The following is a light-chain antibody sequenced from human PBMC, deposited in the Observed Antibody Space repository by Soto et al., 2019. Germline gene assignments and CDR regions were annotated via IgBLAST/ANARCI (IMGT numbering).Light chain of an antibody. J-gene: IGLJ2*01. CDR3: AAWDDSLNGRV. Sequence: QSVLTQPPSASGTPGQRVTISCSGSSSNIGSNTVNWYQQLPGTAPKLLIYSNNQRPSGVPDRFSGSKSGTSASLAISGLXXXXXXXYYCAAWDDSLNGRVFGGGTKL. CDR2: SNN. CDR1: SSNIGSNT. V-gene: IGLV1-44*01.